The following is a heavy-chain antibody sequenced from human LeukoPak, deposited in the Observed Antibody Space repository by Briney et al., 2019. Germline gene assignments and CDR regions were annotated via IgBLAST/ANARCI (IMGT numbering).Heavy chain of an antibody. J-gene: IGHJ4*02. CDR3: ARVVVVTAPHYFDY. CDR1: GYTFTSYD. D-gene: IGHD2-21*02. V-gene: IGHV1-8*01. Sequence: ASVKVSCKASGYTFTSYDINWVRQATGQGLEWMGWVNPNSGNTGYAQKFQGRVTMTRNTSISTAYMELSSLRSEDTAVYYCARVVVVTAPHYFDYWGQGTLVTVSS. CDR2: VNPNSGNT.